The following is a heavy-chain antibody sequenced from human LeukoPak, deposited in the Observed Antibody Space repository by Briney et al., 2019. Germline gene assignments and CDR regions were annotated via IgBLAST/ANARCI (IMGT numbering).Heavy chain of an antibody. J-gene: IGHJ4*02. CDR2: ISYDGIKK. CDR1: GFTFTGYA. V-gene: IGHV3-30*18. D-gene: IGHD2-21*02. CDR3: AKERCGGNCPLEH. Sequence: GGSLRLSCAASGFTFTGYAMHWVRLAPGKGLEWVALISYDGIKKYYADSVKGRFTISRDNSKNTLYLQMNTLRAEDTAVYYCAKERCGGNCPLEHWGQGTLVTLSS.